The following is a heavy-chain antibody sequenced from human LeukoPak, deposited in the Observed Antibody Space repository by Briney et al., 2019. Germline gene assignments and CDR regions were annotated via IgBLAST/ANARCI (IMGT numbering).Heavy chain of an antibody. CDR2: ISGGGDIT. Sequence: GGSLRLSCAASGFNFANHAMSWVRQTAGKGLEWVSAISGGGDITYYADSVKGRFTVSRDNSKDTLYLQINSLRDEDTAVYYCARRWLGDPYGMDVWGQGTTVSVSS. CDR1: GFNFANHA. CDR3: ARRWLGDPYGMDV. D-gene: IGHD3-10*01. V-gene: IGHV3-23*01. J-gene: IGHJ6*02.